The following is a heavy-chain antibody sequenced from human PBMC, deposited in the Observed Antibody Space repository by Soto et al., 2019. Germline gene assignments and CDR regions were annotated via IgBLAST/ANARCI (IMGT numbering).Heavy chain of an antibody. CDR3: ARDKVLLWFGGFSGMDV. CDR2: INHSGST. V-gene: IGHV4-34*01. J-gene: IGHJ6*02. CDR1: GGSFSGYY. D-gene: IGHD3-10*01. Sequence: LSLTCAVYGGSFSGYYWSWIRQPPGKGLEWIGEINHSGSTNYNPSLKSRVTISVDTSKNQFSLKLSSVTAADTAVYYCARDKVLLWFGGFSGMDVWGQGTTVTVSS.